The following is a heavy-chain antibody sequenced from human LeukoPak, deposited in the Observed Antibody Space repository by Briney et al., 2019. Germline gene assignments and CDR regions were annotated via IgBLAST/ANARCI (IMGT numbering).Heavy chain of an antibody. CDR2: TYYRSKWYN. Sequence: SQTLSLTCAISGDSVSSNSAAWNWIRQSPSGGLEWLGRTYYRSKWYNDYAVSVKSRITINPDTSKNQFSLQLNSVTPEDTAVYYCARGGNWNYGWFDPWGQGTLVTVSS. CDR1: GDSVSSNSAA. J-gene: IGHJ5*02. D-gene: IGHD1-7*01. V-gene: IGHV6-1*01. CDR3: ARGGNWNYGWFDP.